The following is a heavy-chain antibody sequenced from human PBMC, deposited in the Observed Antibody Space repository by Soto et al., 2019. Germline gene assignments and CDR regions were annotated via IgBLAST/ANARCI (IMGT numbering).Heavy chain of an antibody. CDR3: TRGPRHLSTDTVAY. CDR2: IYNDGTYS. V-gene: IGHV3-74*01. CDR1: GFIFKMYW. D-gene: IGHD4-17*01. J-gene: IGHJ4*02. Sequence: PXGSLRLSCAASGFIFKMYWMHWVRQSPGKGLVWISRIYNDGTYSDYADSVRGRFTISRDNVNDTLYLQMKNLRAEDSGLYYCTRGPRHLSTDTVAYWGQGTQVTVS.